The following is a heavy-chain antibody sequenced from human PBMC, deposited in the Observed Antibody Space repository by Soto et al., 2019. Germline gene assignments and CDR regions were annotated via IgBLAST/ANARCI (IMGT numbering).Heavy chain of an antibody. CDR3: ALRLGDPGRLYFDY. V-gene: IGHV4-31*03. Sequence: QVQLQESGPGLVKPSQTLSLTCTVSGGSISSGGYYWSWIRQHPGKGLEWIGYIYYSGSTYYNPTLKSRVTIPVDTSKNPVSLKLSSVTAADTAVYYCALRLGDPGRLYFDYWGQGTLVTVSS. D-gene: IGHD3-16*01. CDR1: GGSISSGGYY. J-gene: IGHJ4*02. CDR2: IYYSGST.